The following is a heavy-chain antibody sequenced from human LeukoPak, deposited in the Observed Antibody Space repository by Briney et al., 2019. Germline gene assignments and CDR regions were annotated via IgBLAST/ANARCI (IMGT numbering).Heavy chain of an antibody. CDR1: GFTFSSYV. CDR2: ISGSGGST. J-gene: IGHJ4*02. V-gene: IGHV3-23*01. D-gene: IGHD1-26*01. CDR3: AKGLVGAPRGFDY. Sequence: GGSLRLSCAASGFTFSSYVMSWVRQAPGKGLEWVSLISGSGGSTYYTDSVKGRFTISRDNPKNTLHLQMSSLRAEDTAVYYCAKGLVGAPRGFDYWGQGTLVTVSS.